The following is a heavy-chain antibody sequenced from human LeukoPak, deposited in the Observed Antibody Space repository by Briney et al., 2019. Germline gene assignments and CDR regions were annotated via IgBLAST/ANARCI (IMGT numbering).Heavy chain of an antibody. CDR2: ISSSSSYI. CDR1: GFTFSSYS. D-gene: IGHD2-2*01. V-gene: IGHV3-21*01. J-gene: IGHJ4*02. CDR3: ARGPRQYCSSTSCYLDH. Sequence: PGGSVRLSCAASGFTFSSYSMNWARQAPGKGLEWVSSISSSSSYIYYADSVKGRFTISRDNAKNSLYLQMNSLRAEDTAVYYCARGPRQYCSSTSCYLDHWGQGTLVTVSS.